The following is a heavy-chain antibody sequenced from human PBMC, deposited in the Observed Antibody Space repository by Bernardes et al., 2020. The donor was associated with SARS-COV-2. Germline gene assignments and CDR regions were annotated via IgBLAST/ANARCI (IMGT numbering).Heavy chain of an antibody. CDR3: ASGLQLVLGVGGTDAFDI. D-gene: IGHD6-6*01. CDR1: GYTFTSYD. J-gene: IGHJ3*02. Sequence: ASMKVSCKASGYTFTSYDINWVRQATGQGLEWMGWMNPNSGNTGYAQKFQGRVTMTRNTSISTAYMELSSLRSEDTAVYYCASGLQLVLGVGGTDAFDIWGQGTMVTVSS. V-gene: IGHV1-8*01. CDR2: MNPNSGNT.